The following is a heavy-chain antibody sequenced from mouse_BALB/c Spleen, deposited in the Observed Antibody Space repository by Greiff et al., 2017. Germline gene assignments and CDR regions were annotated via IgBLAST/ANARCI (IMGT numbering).Heavy chain of an antibody. CDR3: ARNGKIYAMDY. D-gene: IGHD2-1*01. CDR2: ILPGSGST. Sequence: QQSGAELMKPGASVKISCKATGYTFSSYWIEWVKQRPGHGLEWIGEILPGSGSTNYNEKFKGKATFTADTSSNTAYMQLSSLTSEDSAVYYCARNGKIYAMDYWGQGTSVTVSS. V-gene: IGHV1-9*01. CDR1: GYTFSSYW. J-gene: IGHJ4*01.